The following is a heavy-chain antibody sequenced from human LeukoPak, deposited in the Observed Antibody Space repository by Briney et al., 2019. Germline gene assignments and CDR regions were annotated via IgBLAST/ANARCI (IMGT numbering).Heavy chain of an antibody. CDR3: ERDLTAVTTY. D-gene: IGHD4-17*01. Sequence: PGGSLRLSCAASGFTFSSYWMHWIRQAPGKGLMWVSRINTDGSTTTYADSVKGRFTISRDNAKNTLYLQMNSLRAEDTAVYYCERDLTAVTTYWGRGTLVTAPS. CDR2: INTDGSTT. CDR1: GFTFSSYW. V-gene: IGHV3-74*03. J-gene: IGHJ4*02.